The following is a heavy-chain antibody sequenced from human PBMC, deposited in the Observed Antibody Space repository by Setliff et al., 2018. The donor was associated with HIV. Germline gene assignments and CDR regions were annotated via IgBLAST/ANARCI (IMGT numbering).Heavy chain of an antibody. V-gene: IGHV4-4*08. CDR3: ARLRQWLAFFDS. D-gene: IGHD6-19*01. Sequence: PSETLSLTCTVSGGSISTSYWNWIRQPPGKGLEWIAYIYISGTTNYNPSLKSRVTISVDTSQNQFSLKLTSVTAADTAVYYCARLRQWLAFFDSWGQGTLVTVSS. CDR1: GGSISTSY. CDR2: IYISGTT. J-gene: IGHJ4*02.